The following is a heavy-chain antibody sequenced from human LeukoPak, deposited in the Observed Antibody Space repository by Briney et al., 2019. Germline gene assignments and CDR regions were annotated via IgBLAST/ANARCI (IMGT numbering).Heavy chain of an antibody. CDR2: IIPVFGTA. J-gene: IGHJ4*02. V-gene: IGHV1-69*05. Sequence: SVKVSCKASGYTFTSYDINWVRQAPGQGLEWMGGIIPVFGTANYAQRFQGRVTITTDESTSTAYMELTSLRSEDTAVYYCARGYCSSTSCFLDYWGQGTLVTVSS. CDR1: GYTFTSYD. CDR3: ARGYCSSTSCFLDY. D-gene: IGHD2-2*01.